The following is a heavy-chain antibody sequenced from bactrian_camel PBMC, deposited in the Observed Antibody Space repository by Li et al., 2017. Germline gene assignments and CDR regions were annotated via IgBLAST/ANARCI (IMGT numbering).Heavy chain of an antibody. V-gene: IGHV3S57*01. CDR1: GYTYSRQS. Sequence: QLVESGGGSVPAGGSLRLSCVANGYTYSRQSMAWFRQVSGKEREGVAFIDQYGTTTYADSVKGRFTISQGNAKSTFELQMNNLTPNDTAVYYCAAGVPKSFYWVLFVVDYVHWGQGTQVTVS. J-gene: IGHJ4*01. D-gene: IGHD3*01. CDR3: AAGVPKSFYWVLFVVDYVH. CDR2: IDQYGTT.